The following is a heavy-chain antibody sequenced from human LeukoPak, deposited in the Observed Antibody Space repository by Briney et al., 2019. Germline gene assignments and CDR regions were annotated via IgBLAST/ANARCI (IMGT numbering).Heavy chain of an antibody. CDR1: GFTFSSYW. CDR3: ARDFRYCSSTSCRLG. V-gene: IGHV3-7*01. D-gene: IGHD2-2*01. J-gene: IGHJ4*02. CDR2: IKQDGSEK. Sequence: GGSLRLSCAASGFTFSSYWMSWVRQAPGKGREWVANIKQDGSEKYYVDSVKGRFTISRDNAKNSLYLQMNSLRAEDTAVYYCARDFRYCSSTSCRLGWGQGTLVTVSS.